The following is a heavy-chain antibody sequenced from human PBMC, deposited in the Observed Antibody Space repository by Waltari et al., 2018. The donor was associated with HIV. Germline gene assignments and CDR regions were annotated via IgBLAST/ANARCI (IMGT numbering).Heavy chain of an antibody. CDR1: GFTFVVYA. D-gene: IGHD2-15*01. J-gene: IGHJ6*02. Sequence: EVQLVESGGGLVQTARSLRLSCAASGFTFVVYAMHWVRQVPGKGLEWVSGITWNRGRTGYADSVKGRFIISRDNAKNSLYLQMNSLRVEDTALYYCAKSDIDYGMDVWGQGTTVTVSS. V-gene: IGHV3-9*01. CDR2: ITWNRGRT. CDR3: AKSDIDYGMDV.